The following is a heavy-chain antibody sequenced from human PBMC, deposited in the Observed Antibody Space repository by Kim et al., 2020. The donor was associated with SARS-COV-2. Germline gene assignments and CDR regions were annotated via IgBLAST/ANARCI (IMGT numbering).Heavy chain of an antibody. Sequence: LKSRVTISVDTSKNQFSLKLSSVTAADTAVYYCARAVYYYDSSGYYTFDYWGQGTLVTVSS. D-gene: IGHD3-22*01. CDR3: ARAVYYYDSSGYYTFDY. J-gene: IGHJ4*02. V-gene: IGHV4-31*02.